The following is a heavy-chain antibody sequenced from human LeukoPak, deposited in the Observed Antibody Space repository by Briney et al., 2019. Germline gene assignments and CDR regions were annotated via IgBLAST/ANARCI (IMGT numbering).Heavy chain of an antibody. CDR1: GGSISSYY. D-gene: IGHD3-10*01. J-gene: IGHJ5*02. CDR3: ASTVLWFGESNWFDP. CDR2: IYTSGST. Sequence: SETLSLTCTVSGGSISSYYWSWIRQPAGKGLEWVGRIYTSGSTNYNPSLKSRGTMSVDTSKTQFSLKLSSVTAADTAVYYCASTVLWFGESNWFDPWGQGTLVTVSS. V-gene: IGHV4-4*07.